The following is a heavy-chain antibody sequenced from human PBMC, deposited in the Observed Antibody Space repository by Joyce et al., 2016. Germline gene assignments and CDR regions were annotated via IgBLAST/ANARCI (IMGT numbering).Heavy chain of an antibody. V-gene: IGHV1-2*06. CDR2: INPKSGDT. CDR3: ARGDLLD. Sequence: QVQVVQSGAEVKKPGASVKVSCRASGYPFTDHSIHWVRQAPGQGLECMGRINPKSGDTNYAQNFQGRVTMTRDTSINTAYMELSSLRSDDTAVYYCARGDLLDWGQGTLVTVSS. J-gene: IGHJ4*02. CDR1: GYPFTDHS. D-gene: IGHD2-8*02.